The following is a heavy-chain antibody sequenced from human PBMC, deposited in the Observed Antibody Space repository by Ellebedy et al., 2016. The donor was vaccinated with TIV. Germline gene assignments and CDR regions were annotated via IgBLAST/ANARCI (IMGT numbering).Heavy chain of an antibody. CDR1: YDSISEYY. J-gene: IGHJ4*02. V-gene: IGHV4-59*01. CDR2: VYYSGST. D-gene: IGHD1-14*01. CDR3: ASGPNQDFFDY. Sequence: MPSETLSLTCTVSYDSISEYYWTWIRQPPGKGLEWIGYVYYSGSTNYNPSLRSRVPISLDTSKNQLSLKLSSVTAADTAEYYCASGPNQDFFDYWGQGTLVTVSS.